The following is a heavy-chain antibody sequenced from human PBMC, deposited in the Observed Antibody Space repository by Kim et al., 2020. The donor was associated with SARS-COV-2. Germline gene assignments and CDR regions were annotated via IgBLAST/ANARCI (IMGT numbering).Heavy chain of an antibody. CDR1: GYSISSGYY. Sequence: SETLSLTCTVSGYSISSGYYWGWIRQPPGKGLEWIGSIYHSGSTYYNPSLKSRVTISVDTSKNQFSLKLSSVTAADTAVYYCARLVDAHWYSSGWYFWFDPRGQGTLVTVSS. CDR3: ARLVDAHWYSSGWYFWFDP. D-gene: IGHD6-19*01. J-gene: IGHJ5*02. V-gene: IGHV4-38-2*02. CDR2: IYHSGST.